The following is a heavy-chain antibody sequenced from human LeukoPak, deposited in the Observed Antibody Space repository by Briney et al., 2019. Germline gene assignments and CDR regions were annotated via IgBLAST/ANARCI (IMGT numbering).Heavy chain of an antibody. CDR3: ARGLGPIAMSDP. V-gene: IGHV4-59*01. J-gene: IGHJ5*02. CDR1: SGSISTYY. Sequence: SETLSLTCTVSSGSISTYYWSWIRQPPGKGLEWIGYIHYSGSTNYNPSLKSRVSISVETSKSHFSLKLTSVTAADTAVYYCARGLGPIAMSDPWGQGTLVTVSS. CDR2: IHYSGST. D-gene: IGHD6-6*01.